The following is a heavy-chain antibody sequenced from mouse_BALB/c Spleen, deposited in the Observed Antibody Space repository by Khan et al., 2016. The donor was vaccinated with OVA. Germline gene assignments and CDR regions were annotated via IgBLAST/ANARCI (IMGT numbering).Heavy chain of an antibody. Sequence: QIQLVQSGAELVRPGVSVKISCKGSGYTFTDFTMYWMRQSHAMSLEWIGVISTYYGHATYNQEFKDKATLTVDKSSSTAYMELARLTSEDSAINYCTRRGGGTRFAYWGQGTLVTVSA. CDR1: GYTFTDFT. CDR2: ISTYYGHA. J-gene: IGHJ3*01. CDR3: TRRGGGTRFAY. V-gene: IGHV1S137*01. D-gene: IGHD1-3*01.